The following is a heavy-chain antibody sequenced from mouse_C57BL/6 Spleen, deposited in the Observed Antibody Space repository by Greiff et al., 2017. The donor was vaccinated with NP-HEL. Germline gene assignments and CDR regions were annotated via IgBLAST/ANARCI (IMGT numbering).Heavy chain of an antibody. J-gene: IGHJ3*01. CDR3: TTGYGSTY. D-gene: IGHD1-1*01. CDR2: IDPENGDT. Sequence: EVQLKEPGAELVRPGASVKLSCTASGFNIKDDYMHWVKQRPEQGLEWIGWIDPENGDTEYASKFQGKATITADTSSNTAYLQLSSLTSEDTAVYYCTTGYGSTYWGQGTQVTVSA. CDR1: GFNIKDDY. V-gene: IGHV14-4*01.